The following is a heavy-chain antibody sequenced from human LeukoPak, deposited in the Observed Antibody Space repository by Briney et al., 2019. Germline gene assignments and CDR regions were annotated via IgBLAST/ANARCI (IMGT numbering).Heavy chain of an antibody. V-gene: IGHV4-34*01. J-gene: IGHJ6*04. CDR1: GGSFSGYY. CDR3: ARHWKYSSSPFGV. CDR2: IYYSGST. D-gene: IGHD6-6*01. Sequence: SETLSLTCAVYGGSFSGYYWSWIRQPPGKGLEWIGSIYYSGSTYYNPSLKSRVTISVDTSKNQFSLKLSSVTAADTAVYYCARHWKYSSSPFGVWGKGTTVTVSS.